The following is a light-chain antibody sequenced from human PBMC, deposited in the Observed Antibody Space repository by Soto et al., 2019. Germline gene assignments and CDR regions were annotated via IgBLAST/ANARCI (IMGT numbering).Light chain of an antibody. CDR2: DAS. J-gene: IGKJ3*01. CDR1: QDISNH. CDR3: QQSHILPRT. Sequence: DIQMNQSPSSLSASVGARVTITCQASQDISNHLIWYQQKPGKAPKFLIYDASNLETGVPSRFSGSGSGTDFTFSISSLQPEDVATYFCQQSHILPRTFGPGTKVGIK. V-gene: IGKV1-33*01.